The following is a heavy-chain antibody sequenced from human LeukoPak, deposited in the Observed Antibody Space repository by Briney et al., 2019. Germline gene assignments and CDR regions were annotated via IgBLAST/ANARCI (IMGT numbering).Heavy chain of an antibody. D-gene: IGHD4-11*01. CDR2: IKQYGTET. CDR1: GFSFNSYW. Sequence: PGGSLRLSCAASGFSFNSYWMSWVRQAPGKGLEWVASIKQYGTETHYVDSVEGRFTISKDNAKNSLYLQLNSLRAEDTAVYYCAREDHSNYEYWGQGNLVTVSS. V-gene: IGHV3-7*03. J-gene: IGHJ4*02. CDR3: AREDHSNYEY.